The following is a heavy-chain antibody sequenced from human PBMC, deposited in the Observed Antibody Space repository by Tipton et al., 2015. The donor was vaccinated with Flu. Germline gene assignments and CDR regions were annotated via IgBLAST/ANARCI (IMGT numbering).Heavy chain of an antibody. Sequence: LRLSCTVSGGSISSGSYYWSWIRQPAGKGLEWIGRMYTSGSTNYNPSLKSRVTISVDTSKNQFSLKLSSVTAADTAVYYCAREKSIMGYWGQGTLVTVSS. CDR3: AREKSIMGY. V-gene: IGHV4-61*02. CDR2: MYTSGST. D-gene: IGHD6-6*01. CDR1: GGSISSGSYY. J-gene: IGHJ4*02.